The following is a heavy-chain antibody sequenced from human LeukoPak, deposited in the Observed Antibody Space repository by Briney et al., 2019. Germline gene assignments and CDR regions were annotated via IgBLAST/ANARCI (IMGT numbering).Heavy chain of an antibody. V-gene: IGHV3-7*04. CDR2: IKHDGSEK. CDR1: GFTFSSYW. D-gene: IGHD2-8*01. Sequence: GGSLRLSCAASGFTFSSYWMNWVRQAPGKGLEWLANIKHDGSEKYYVDSVKGRFTISRDNAKNSLYLQMNSLRAEDTAVYYCATGRYTYGFWGQGTLVTVSS. J-gene: IGHJ4*02. CDR3: ATGRYTYGF.